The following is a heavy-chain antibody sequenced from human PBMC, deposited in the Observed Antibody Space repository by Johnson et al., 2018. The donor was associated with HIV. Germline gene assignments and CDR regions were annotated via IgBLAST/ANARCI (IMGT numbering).Heavy chain of an antibody. Sequence: QVQLVESGGGVVQPGKSLRLSCAASGFTFSSSAMHWVRQAPGQGLQWVALISYDGSIKYFADSVKGRFTISRENSKNTLYLQMNSLRAEDTAVYYCARDSNRYAFDIWGQGTMVTVSS. J-gene: IGHJ3*02. CDR3: ARDSNRYAFDI. V-gene: IGHV3-30*14. CDR1: GFTFSSSA. D-gene: IGHD2-8*01. CDR2: ISYDGSIK.